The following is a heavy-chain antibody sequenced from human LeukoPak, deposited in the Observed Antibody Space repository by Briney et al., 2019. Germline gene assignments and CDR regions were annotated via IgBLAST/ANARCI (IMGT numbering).Heavy chain of an antibody. CDR2: INSDGSST. V-gene: IGHV3-74*01. CDR1: GFTFSSYW. Sequence: GGSLGLSCAASGFTFSSYWMHWVRQAPGKGLVWVSRINSDGSSTSYADSVKGRFTISRDNAKNTLYLQMNSLRAEDTAVYYCARDYGDYSYYFDYWGQGTLVTVSS. J-gene: IGHJ4*02. CDR3: ARDYGDYSYYFDY. D-gene: IGHD4-17*01.